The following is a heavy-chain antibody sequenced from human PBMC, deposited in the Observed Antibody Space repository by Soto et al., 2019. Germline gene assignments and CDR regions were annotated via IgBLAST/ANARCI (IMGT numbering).Heavy chain of an antibody. J-gene: IGHJ4*02. CDR3: ARGWTVVTHFDY. CDR2: IWYDGSNK. V-gene: IGHV3-33*01. Sequence: QVQLVESGGGVVQPGRSLRLSCAASGFTFSSYGMHWVRQAPGKGLEWVAVIWYDGSNKYYADSVKGRFTISRDNSKNTLYLQMNSLRAEDTAVYYCARGWTVVTHFDYWGQGTLVTVSS. CDR1: GFTFSSYG. D-gene: IGHD2-15*01.